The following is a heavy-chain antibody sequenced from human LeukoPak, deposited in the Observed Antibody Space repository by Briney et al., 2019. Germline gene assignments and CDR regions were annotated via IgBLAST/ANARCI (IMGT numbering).Heavy chain of an antibody. V-gene: IGHV4-34*01. Sequence: KSSETLSLTCAVYGGSFSGYYWSWIRQPPGKGLEWIGEINHSGSTNYNPSLKSRVTISVDTSKNQFSLKLSSVTAADTAVYYCARVIESYYDSSGYHTQLRYYFDYWGQGTLVTVSS. J-gene: IGHJ4*02. D-gene: IGHD3-22*01. CDR2: INHSGST. CDR3: ARVIESYYDSSGYHTQLRYYFDY. CDR1: GGSFSGYY.